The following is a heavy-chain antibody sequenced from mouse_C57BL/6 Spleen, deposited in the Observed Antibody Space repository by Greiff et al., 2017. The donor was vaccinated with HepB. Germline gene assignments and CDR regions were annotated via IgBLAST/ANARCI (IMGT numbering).Heavy chain of an antibody. CDR1: GYTFTDYE. CDR3: TRRYGNYYFDY. J-gene: IGHJ2*01. D-gene: IGHD2-10*02. CDR2: IDPETGGT. V-gene: IGHV1-15*01. Sequence: QVQLQHSGAELVRPGASVTLSCKASGYTFTDYEMHWVKQTPVHGLEWIGAIDPETGGTAYNQKFKGKAILTADKSSSTAYMELRSLTSEDSAVYYCTRRYGNYYFDYWGQGTTLTVSS.